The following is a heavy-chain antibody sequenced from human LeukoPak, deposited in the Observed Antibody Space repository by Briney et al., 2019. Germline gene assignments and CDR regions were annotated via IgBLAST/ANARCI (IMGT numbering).Heavy chain of an antibody. CDR3: ASTDTAMADYYGMDV. J-gene: IGHJ6*02. V-gene: IGHV5-51*01. CDR2: IYPGDSDT. CDR1: GYSFTSYW. Sequence: GESLKISCKGSGYSFTSYWIGLVRQMPGKGLEWMGIIYPGDSDTRYSPSFQGQVTISADKSISTAYLQWSSLKASDTAMYYCASTDTAMADYYGMDVWGQGTTVTVSS. D-gene: IGHD5-18*01.